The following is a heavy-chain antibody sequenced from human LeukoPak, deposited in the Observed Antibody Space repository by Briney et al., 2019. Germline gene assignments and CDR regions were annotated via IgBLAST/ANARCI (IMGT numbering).Heavy chain of an antibody. CDR3: ARASPYYYGMDV. J-gene: IGHJ6*02. CDR2: ISSSSSTI. CDR1: RFTFSSYH. Sequence: GGSLRLSCAASRFTFSSYHMNWVRQAPGKGLEWISYISSSSSTIYYADSVKGRFTISRDNAKNTLYLQMNSLRDEDTAVYYCARASPYYYGMDVWGQGTTVTVSS. V-gene: IGHV3-48*02.